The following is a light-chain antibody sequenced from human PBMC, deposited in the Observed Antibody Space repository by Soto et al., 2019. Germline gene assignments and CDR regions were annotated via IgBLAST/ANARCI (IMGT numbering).Light chain of an antibody. V-gene: IGKV3-11*01. CDR1: QSVSGY. Sequence: EIVLTQSPATLSLSPGERATLSCRASQSVSGYVAWYQQKRGQAPRLLIYDASNRATGIPARFSGSGSGTDFTLTITSLEPEDFAVYYCQQRSTWPSTFGQGTRLEIK. CDR3: QQRSTWPST. CDR2: DAS. J-gene: IGKJ5*01.